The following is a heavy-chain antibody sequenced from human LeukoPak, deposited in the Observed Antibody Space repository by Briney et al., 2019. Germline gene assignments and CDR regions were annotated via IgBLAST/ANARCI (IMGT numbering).Heavy chain of an antibody. CDR1: GVSFSTYW. V-gene: IGHV3-74*01. CDR3: TRPSAGGGLAADY. D-gene: IGHD3-10*01. J-gene: IGHJ4*02. CDR2: ITSDGSYT. Sequence: GGSLRLSCAASGVSFSTYWMHWVRQAPGKGLVWVSRITSDGSYTNYADSVWGRFTISRDNAKKTLYLQMSSLRVEDTAIYYCTRPSAGGGLAADYWGQGTLVTVSS.